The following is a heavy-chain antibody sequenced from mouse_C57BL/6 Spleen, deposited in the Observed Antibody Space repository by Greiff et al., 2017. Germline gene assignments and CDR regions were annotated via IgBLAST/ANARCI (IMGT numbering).Heavy chain of an antibody. J-gene: IGHJ4*01. CDR3: AKADWDGYAMDY. D-gene: IGHD4-1*01. Sequence: VQVVESGPGLVQPSQSLSITCTVSGFSLTSYGVHWVRQSPGKGLEWLGVIWRGGSTDYNAAFMSRLSITKDNSKSQVFFKMNSLQADDTAIYYCAKADWDGYAMDYWGQGTSVTVSS. CDR2: IWRGGST. V-gene: IGHV2-5*01. CDR1: GFSLTSYG.